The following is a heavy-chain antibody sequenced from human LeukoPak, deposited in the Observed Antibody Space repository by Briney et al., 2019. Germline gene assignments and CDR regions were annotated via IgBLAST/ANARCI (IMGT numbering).Heavy chain of an antibody. V-gene: IGHV4-59*08. J-gene: IGHJ6*02. CDR2: IYYSGST. Sequence: KTSETLSLTCTVSGGSISSYYWSWIRQPPVKGLEWIGYIYYSGSTNYNPSLKSRVTISVDTSKNQFSLKLSSVTAADTAVYYCARADIVVVPAADLSYYYGMDVWGQGTTVTVSS. D-gene: IGHD2-2*01. CDR1: GGSISSYY. CDR3: ARADIVVVPAADLSYYYGMDV.